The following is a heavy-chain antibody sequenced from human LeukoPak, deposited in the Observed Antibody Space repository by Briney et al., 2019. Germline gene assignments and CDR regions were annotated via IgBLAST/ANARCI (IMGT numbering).Heavy chain of an antibody. J-gene: IGHJ4*02. CDR2: VYYSGST. Sequence: SETLSLTCTVSGDSLSSGLYYWGWIRQSPGKGLTWIGSVYYSGSTLFSASFENRVAMPVDRSKNQFSLKLNSVTAADTATYYCARLRQVTTCAKFEYWGQGILVTVAS. CDR3: ARLRQVTTCAKFEY. CDR1: GDSLSSGLYY. V-gene: IGHV4-39*01. D-gene: IGHD2-21*02.